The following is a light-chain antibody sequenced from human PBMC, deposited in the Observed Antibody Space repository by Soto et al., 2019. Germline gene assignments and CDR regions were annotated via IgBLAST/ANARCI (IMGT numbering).Light chain of an antibody. Sequence: QSVLTQPASVSGSPGQSITISCTGTSSDVGGYNYVSWYQQHPGKAPKLMIYEVSNRPSRVSNRFSGSKSGNTASLTISGLQAEDEADYYCSSYTSSSFYVFGTGTKLTVL. CDR1: SSDVGGYNY. V-gene: IGLV2-14*01. CDR3: SSYTSSSFYV. J-gene: IGLJ1*01. CDR2: EVS.